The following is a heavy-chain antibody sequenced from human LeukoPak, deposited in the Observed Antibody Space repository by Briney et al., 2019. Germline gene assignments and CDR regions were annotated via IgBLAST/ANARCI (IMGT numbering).Heavy chain of an antibody. CDR1: GGSFSGYY. J-gene: IGHJ4*02. CDR3: ARGHDPNSSGLKDFDY. D-gene: IGHD3-22*01. CDR2: INHSGST. V-gene: IGHV4-34*01. Sequence: SETLSLTCAVYGGSFSGYYWSWIRQPPGKGLEWIGEINHSGSTNYNPSLKSRVTISVDTSKNQFSLKLSSVTAADTAVYYCARGHDPNSSGLKDFDYWDQGTLVTVSS.